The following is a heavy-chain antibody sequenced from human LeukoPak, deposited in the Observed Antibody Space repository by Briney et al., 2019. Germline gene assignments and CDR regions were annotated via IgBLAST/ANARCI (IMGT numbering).Heavy chain of an antibody. CDR3: AKGATTVTPYYYYYMDV. V-gene: IGHV3-11*01. CDR1: GFTVSSNS. Sequence: GGSLRLSCTVSGFTVSSNSMSWVRQAPGKGLEWISYISSSGRTVDQADSVKGRITISRDNAKNSVYLQMNSLRAEDTAVYYCAKGATTVTPYYYYYMDVWGKGTTVTVSS. J-gene: IGHJ6*03. D-gene: IGHD4-11*01. CDR2: ISSSGRTV.